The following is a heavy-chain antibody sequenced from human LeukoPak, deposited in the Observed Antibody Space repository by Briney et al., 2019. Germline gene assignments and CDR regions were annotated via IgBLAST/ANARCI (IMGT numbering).Heavy chain of an antibody. J-gene: IGHJ4*02. CDR1: GFTFSSHG. V-gene: IGHV3-23*01. Sequence: GGSLRLSCAASGFTFSSHGMSWVRQAPGKGLEWVSTISHSAVTTYYADSVKGRFTISRDNSKNTLYLQMNSLRADDTAVYYCAKRDGYNNGHFDNWGQGTLVTVSS. D-gene: IGHD5-18*01. CDR2: ISHSAVTT. CDR3: AKRDGYNNGHFDN.